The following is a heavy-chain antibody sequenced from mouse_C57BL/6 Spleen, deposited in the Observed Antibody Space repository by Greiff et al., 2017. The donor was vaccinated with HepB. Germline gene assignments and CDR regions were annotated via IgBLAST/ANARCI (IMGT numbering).Heavy chain of an antibody. D-gene: IGHD2-4*01. CDR2: IDPSDSET. Sequence: QVQLQQPGAELVRPGSSVKLSCKASGYTFTSYWMHWVKQRPIQGLEWIGNIDPSDSETHYNQKFKDKATLTVDTSSSTAYMQLSSLTSADSAVYYCSREKGGGYDSYFDYWGQGTTRTVSS. V-gene: IGHV1-52*01. J-gene: IGHJ2*01. CDR1: GYTFTSYW. CDR3: SREKGGGYDSYFDY.